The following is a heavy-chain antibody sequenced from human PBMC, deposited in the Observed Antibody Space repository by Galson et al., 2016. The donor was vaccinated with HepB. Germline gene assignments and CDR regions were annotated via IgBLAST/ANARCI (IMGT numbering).Heavy chain of an antibody. Sequence: SVKVSCKASGGNFSRSVISWVRQAPGQGLEWMGGIIPMFGKATYAQKFQGRVTITADESTSVAYMEVSSLRSEDTAVYYCAGPDGASFWGQGTLVTVSS. CDR2: IIPMFGKA. V-gene: IGHV1-69*13. D-gene: IGHD1-26*01. CDR3: AGPDGASF. CDR1: GGNFSRSV. J-gene: IGHJ4*02.